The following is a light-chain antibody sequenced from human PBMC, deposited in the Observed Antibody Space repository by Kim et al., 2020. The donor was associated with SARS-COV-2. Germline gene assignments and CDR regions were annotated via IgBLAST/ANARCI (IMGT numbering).Light chain of an antibody. CDR1: SLRIYE. CDR2: GKN. Sequence: SSELTQDPAVSVALGQTVRITCQGDSLRIYEANWYQQKPGQAPVLVIYGKNNRPSGIPDRFSGSSSRNTASLTITGAQAEDEADYHCNSRDSNGKGYVFGTGTKVTVL. V-gene: IGLV3-19*01. CDR3: NSRDSNGKGYV. J-gene: IGLJ1*01.